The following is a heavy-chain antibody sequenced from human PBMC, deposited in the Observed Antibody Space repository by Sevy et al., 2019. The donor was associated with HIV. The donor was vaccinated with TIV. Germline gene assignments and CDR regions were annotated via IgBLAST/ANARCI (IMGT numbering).Heavy chain of an antibody. CDR2: ISYDGSNK. J-gene: IGHJ4*02. Sequence: GGSLRLSCAASGITFSSYAMHWVRQAPGKGLEWVAVISYDGSNKYYADSVKGRFIISRDNSKNTLYLQMNSLRAEDTAVYYCARAIAVAGGYFDYWGQGTLVTVSS. CDR1: GITFSSYA. V-gene: IGHV3-30-3*01. D-gene: IGHD6-19*01. CDR3: ARAIAVAGGYFDY.